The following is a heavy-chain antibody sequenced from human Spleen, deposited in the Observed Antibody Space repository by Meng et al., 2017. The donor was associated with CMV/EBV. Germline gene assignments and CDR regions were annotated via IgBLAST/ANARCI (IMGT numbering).Heavy chain of an antibody. V-gene: IGHV3-15*01. CDR1: GFTFSNAW. D-gene: IGHD1-26*01. CDR3: TSSWGDY. Sequence: VESGGGLVKPGGSLRPSCAASGFTFSNAWMSWVRQAPGKGLEWVGRIKSKTDCGTTDYAAPVKGRFTISRDDSKNTLYLQMNSLKTEDTAVYYCTSSWGDYWGQGTLVTVSS. J-gene: IGHJ4*02. CDR2: IKSKTDCGTT.